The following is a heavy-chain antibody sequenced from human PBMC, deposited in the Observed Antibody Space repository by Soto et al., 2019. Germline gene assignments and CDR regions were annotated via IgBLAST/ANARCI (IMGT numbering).Heavy chain of an antibody. CDR2: ISYDGSNK. J-gene: IGHJ6*02. CDR3: ASGVRDSGYAWGGGYYYYGMDV. Sequence: QVQLVESGGGVVQPGRSLRLSCAASGFTFSSYAMHWVRQAPGKGLEWVAVISYDGSNKYYADSVKGRFTISRDNSKNTLYLQMNSLRAEDTAVYYCASGVRDSGYAWGGGYYYYGMDVWGQGTTVTVSS. CDR1: GFTFSSYA. V-gene: IGHV3-30-3*01. D-gene: IGHD5-12*01.